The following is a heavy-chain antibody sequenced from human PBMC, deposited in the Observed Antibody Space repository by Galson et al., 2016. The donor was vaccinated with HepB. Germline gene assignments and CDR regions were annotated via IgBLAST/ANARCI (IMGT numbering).Heavy chain of an antibody. CDR3: ARGFGYHAFDF. Sequence: SETLSLTCTVSGDPISPHFWSWIRQPPGKGLEWIGYISYRGNTNYSASLTSRVTISLDTSDKQFSLKLNSVTAADTAVYHCARGFGYHAFDFWGQGTTVTVSS. V-gene: IGHV4-59*11. CDR1: GDPISPHF. D-gene: IGHD5-18*01. CDR2: ISYRGNT. J-gene: IGHJ3*01.